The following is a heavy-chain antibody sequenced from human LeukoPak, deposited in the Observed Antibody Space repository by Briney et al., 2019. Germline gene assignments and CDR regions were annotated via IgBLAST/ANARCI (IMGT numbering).Heavy chain of an antibody. V-gene: IGHV4-4*09. CDR3: ARQGYCSSTSCYMGGAYNWFDP. Sequence: SETLSLTCTVSGGSISSYYWSWIRQPPGKGLEWIGYIYTSGSTNYNPSLKSRVTISVDTSKNQFSRKLSSVTAADTAVYYCARQGYCSSTSCYMGGAYNWFDPWGQGTLVTVSS. CDR1: GGSISSYY. D-gene: IGHD2-2*02. CDR2: IYTSGST. J-gene: IGHJ5*02.